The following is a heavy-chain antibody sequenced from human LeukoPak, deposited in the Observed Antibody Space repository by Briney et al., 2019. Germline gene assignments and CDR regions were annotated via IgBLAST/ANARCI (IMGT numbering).Heavy chain of an antibody. J-gene: IGHJ1*01. CDR1: GFTVSSNY. CDR2: IYSGGST. V-gene: IGHV3-66*01. Sequence: PGGSLRLSCAASGFTVSSNYMSWVRQAPGKGLEWVSVIYSGGSTYYADSVKGRFTISRDNSKNTLYLQMNSLRAEDTAVYYCARDPDYYDSSGLVVRKYFQHWGQGTLVTVSS. D-gene: IGHD3-22*01. CDR3: ARDPDYYDSSGLVVRKYFQH.